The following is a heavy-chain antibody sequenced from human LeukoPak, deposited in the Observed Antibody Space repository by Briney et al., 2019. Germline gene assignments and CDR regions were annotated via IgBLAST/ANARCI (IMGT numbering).Heavy chain of an antibody. D-gene: IGHD4-17*01. J-gene: IGHJ6*03. V-gene: IGHV1-69*05. CDR3: ARDKGSTVTTTDYYYYMDV. CDR2: IIPIFGTA. Sequence: GSSVKVSCKASGGTFSSYAISWVRQAPGQGLEWMGGIIPIFGTANYAQKFQGRVTITTDESTITAYMELSSLRSEDTAVYYCARDKGSTVTTTDYYYYMDVWGKGTTVTVSS. CDR1: GGTFSSYA.